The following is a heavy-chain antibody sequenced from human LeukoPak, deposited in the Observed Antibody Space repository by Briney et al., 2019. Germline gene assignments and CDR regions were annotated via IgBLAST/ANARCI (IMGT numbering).Heavy chain of an antibody. V-gene: IGHV1-18*01. D-gene: IGHD3-10*01. CDR2: ISAYNGNTNT. J-gene: IGHJ4*02. Sequence: GASVKVSCKTSGYTFTDFGISWVRQAPGQGLEWMGWISAYNGNTNTNYGQKFQGRVTMTTDTSTSTAYMELRSLRSDDTAVFYCVRDLGLNGSGSLIFFDYWGQGTPVTVSS. CDR1: GYTFTDFG. CDR3: VRDLGLNGSGSLIFFDY.